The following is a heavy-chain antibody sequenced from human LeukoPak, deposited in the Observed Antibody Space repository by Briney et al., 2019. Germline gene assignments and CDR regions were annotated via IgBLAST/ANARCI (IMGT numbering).Heavy chain of an antibody. CDR1: GGSISSYY. V-gene: IGHV4-59*01. CDR2: IYNSGST. Sequence: PSETLSLTCTVSGGSISSYYWSWIRQPPGKGLEWIGYIYNSGSTNYNPSLKSRVTISVDTSKNQFSLKLSSVTAADTAVYYCAGEAREYYDSSGYITYFDYWGQGTLVTLSS. J-gene: IGHJ4*02. CDR3: AGEAREYYDSSGYITYFDY. D-gene: IGHD3-22*01.